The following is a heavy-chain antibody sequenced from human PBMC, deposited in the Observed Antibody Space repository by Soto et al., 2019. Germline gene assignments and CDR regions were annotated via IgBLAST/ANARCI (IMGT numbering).Heavy chain of an antibody. CDR3: ARDQWIQLWSTGENYYYYGMDV. D-gene: IGHD5-18*01. J-gene: IGHJ6*02. CDR1: GGTFSSYA. V-gene: IGHV1-18*01. Sequence: ASVKVSCKASGGTFSSYAISWVRQAPGQGLEWMGWIIPYNGTTNYAQKLQGRVTMTTDTSTSTAYMELRSLRSDDTAVYYCARDQWIQLWSTGENYYYYGMDVWGQGTTVTVSS. CDR2: IIPYNGTT.